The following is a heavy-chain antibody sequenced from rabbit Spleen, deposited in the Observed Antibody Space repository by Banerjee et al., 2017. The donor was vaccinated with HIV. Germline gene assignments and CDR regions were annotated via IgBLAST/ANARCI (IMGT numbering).Heavy chain of an antibody. CDR3: ARGGGL. CDR2: IDPVFGSA. Sequence: QLKESGGGLVQPGGSLKLSCKGSGFDFSTYYMSWVRQAPGKGLEWIGYIDPVFGSAYYASWVNGRFSISRENTQNTVSLQLNSLTAADTATYFCARGGGLWGPGTLVTVS. V-gene: IGHV1S7*01. CDR1: GFDFSTYY. J-gene: IGHJ6*01.